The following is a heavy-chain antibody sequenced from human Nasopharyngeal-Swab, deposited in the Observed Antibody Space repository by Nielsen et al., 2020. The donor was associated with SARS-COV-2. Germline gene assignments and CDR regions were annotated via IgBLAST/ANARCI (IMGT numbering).Heavy chain of an antibody. Sequence: VRQAPGKGLEWDGRMKSKTDGGTTDYAAPVKGRFTISRDDSKNTLYLQMNSLKTEDTAVYYCTTATAAAGTYYYDSSGYYYFDYWGQGTLVTVSS. V-gene: IGHV3-15*07. J-gene: IGHJ4*02. CDR3: TTATAAAGTYYYDSSGYYYFDY. CDR2: MKSKTDGGTT. D-gene: IGHD3-22*01.